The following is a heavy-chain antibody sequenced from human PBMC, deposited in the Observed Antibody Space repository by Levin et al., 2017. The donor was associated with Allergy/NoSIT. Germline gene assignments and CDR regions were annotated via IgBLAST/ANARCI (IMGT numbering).Heavy chain of an antibody. CDR2: ISDSGAHT. CDR3: AKSQGLSGRSFGD. J-gene: IGHJ4*02. Sequence: GESLKISCAASGFALSGFAMSWVRQAPGQGLGWVSAISDSGAHTYYADSVRGRFTISRDNSRNTLVLQMNTLGAEDTAVYYCAKSQGLSGRSFGDWGQGTLVTVSS. CDR1: GFALSGFA. V-gene: IGHV3-23*01. D-gene: IGHD1-26*01.